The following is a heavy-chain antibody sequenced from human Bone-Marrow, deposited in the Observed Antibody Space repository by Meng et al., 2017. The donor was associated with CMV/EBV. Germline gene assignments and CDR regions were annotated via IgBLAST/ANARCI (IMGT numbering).Heavy chain of an antibody. D-gene: IGHD6-6*01. CDR3: ARKGKYSTDGWFDP. CDR1: GYTFTGNY. J-gene: IGHJ5*02. CDR2: ISAYNGNT. V-gene: IGHV1-18*04. Sequence: VRLGQSGAVLKKPGSSVQVSCKASGYTFTGNYMHWVRQAHGQGLEWMGWISAYNGNTNYAQKLQGRVTMTTDTSTSTAYMELRSLRSDDTAVYYCARKGKYSTDGWFDPWGQGTLVTVSS.